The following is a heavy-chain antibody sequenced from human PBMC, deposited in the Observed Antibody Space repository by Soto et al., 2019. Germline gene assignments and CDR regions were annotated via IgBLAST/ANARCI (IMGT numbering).Heavy chain of an antibody. CDR1: GYTFTSYA. V-gene: IGHV1-3*01. CDR3: ARAYPPYDYVWGSYRPRKYYFDY. CDR2: INAGNGNT. D-gene: IGHD3-16*02. J-gene: IGHJ4*02. Sequence: GASVKVSCKASGYTFTSYAMHWVRQAPGQRLEWMGWINAGNGNTKYSQKFQGRVTITRDTSASTAYMELSSLRSEDTAVYYCARAYPPYDYVWGSYRPRKYYFDYWGQGTLVTVPQ.